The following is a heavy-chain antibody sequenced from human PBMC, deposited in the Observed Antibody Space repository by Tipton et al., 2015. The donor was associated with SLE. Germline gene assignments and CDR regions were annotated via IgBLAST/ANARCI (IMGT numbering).Heavy chain of an antibody. J-gene: IGHJ6*03. V-gene: IGHV1-2*02. Sequence: QLVQSGPEVKNPGASVKVSCKASGYTFTSYYVHWVRQAPGQGLEWMGWINPNSGDTKYAQTFQGRVTMTRDTSISTAYMDLSRLRSDDTAVYYCARGGVIVPATILGYFYSYMDVWGKGTTVTVSS. CDR3: ARGGVIVPATILGYFYSYMDV. D-gene: IGHD2-2*01. CDR1: GYTFTSYY. CDR2: INPNSGDT.